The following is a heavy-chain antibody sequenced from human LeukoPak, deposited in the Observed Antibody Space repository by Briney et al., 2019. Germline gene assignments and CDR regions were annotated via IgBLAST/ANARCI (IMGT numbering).Heavy chain of an antibody. J-gene: IGHJ4*02. D-gene: IGHD2-8*02. CDR1: GFTFSSYW. CDR2: IKQDGSEK. V-gene: IGHV3-7*01. Sequence: GGSLRLSCAASGFTFSSYWMSWVRQAPGKGLEWVANIKQDGSEKYYVDSVKGRFTISRDNAENSLYLQMNSLRAEDTAVYYCASLSYGRLYCYFDYWGQGTLVTVSS. CDR3: ASLSYGRLYCYFDY.